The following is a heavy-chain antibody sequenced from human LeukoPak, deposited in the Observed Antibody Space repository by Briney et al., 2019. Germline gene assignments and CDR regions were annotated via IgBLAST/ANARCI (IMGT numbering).Heavy chain of an antibody. V-gene: IGHV3-49*04. CDR2: IRSKAYGGTT. J-gene: IGHJ4*02. Sequence: GGSLRLSCTGSGFNFGEYAMTWVRQAPGKGLEWVTFIRSKAYGGTTEYAASVKGRFTISRDDSNSIAYLQMNSLKTEDTAVYYCTRGRSYFDYWGQGTLVTVSS. CDR3: TRGRSYFDY. CDR1: GFNFGEYA.